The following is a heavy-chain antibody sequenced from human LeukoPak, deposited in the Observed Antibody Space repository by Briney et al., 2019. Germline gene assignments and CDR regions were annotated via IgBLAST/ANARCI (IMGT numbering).Heavy chain of an antibody. CDR1: GFSFSDYV. CDR3: TRTTGKHFEH. D-gene: IGHD3-9*01. Sequence: GRSLRLSCAASGFSFSDYVMHWVRQAPGKGLEWVAIIWYDGSNKDYADSVKGRFTISRDNSKNTLYLQMNSLRAEDTALYYCTRTTGKHFEHWGQGNLVTFSS. V-gene: IGHV3-33*01. J-gene: IGHJ4*02. CDR2: IWYDGSNK.